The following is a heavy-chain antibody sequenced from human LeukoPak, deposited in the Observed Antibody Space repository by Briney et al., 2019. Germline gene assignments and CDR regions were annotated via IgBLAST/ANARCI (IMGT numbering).Heavy chain of an antibody. CDR2: IYTSGST. Sequence: SETLSPTCAVYGGSFSSYYWSWIRQPAGKGLEWIGRIYTSGSTNYNPSLKSRVTISVDKSKNQFSLKLSSVTAADTAVYYCARETPQTEVLENSYYYYYYMDVWGKGTTVTVSS. D-gene: IGHD5-24*01. CDR3: ARETPQTEVLENSYYYYYYMDV. V-gene: IGHV4-4*07. CDR1: GGSFSSYY. J-gene: IGHJ6*03.